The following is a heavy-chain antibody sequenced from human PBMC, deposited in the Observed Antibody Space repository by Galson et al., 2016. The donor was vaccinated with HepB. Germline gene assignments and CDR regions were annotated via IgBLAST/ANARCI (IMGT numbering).Heavy chain of an antibody. CDR1: GFIFNNYA. Sequence: SLRLSCAASGFIFNNYAMYWVRQAPGKGLEWVALISFDGYNKRYADSVKGRFTVSRDDSKNVLYLQMRGLGVVDTAVYFCARDSAVTDPGGYLDSWGQGTLVTVS. D-gene: IGHD6-19*01. V-gene: IGHV3-30*04. CDR3: ARDSAVTDPGGYLDS. J-gene: IGHJ4*02. CDR2: ISFDGYNK.